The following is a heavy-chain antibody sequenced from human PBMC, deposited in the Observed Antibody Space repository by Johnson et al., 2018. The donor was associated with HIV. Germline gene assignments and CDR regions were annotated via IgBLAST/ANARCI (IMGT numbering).Heavy chain of an antibody. CDR3: ARDSGSGWGGDAFDF. J-gene: IGHJ3*01. Sequence: QVQLVESGGGVVQPGRSLRLSCAASGFTFSSYAMHWVRQAPGTGLEWVAVISYDGSNKYYADSVKGRFTISRDNSKNTLYLQMNSLRAEDTAVYYCARDSGSGWGGDAFDFWGQGTMVTVSS. CDR1: GFTFSSYA. CDR2: ISYDGSNK. D-gene: IGHD6-19*01. V-gene: IGHV3-30*04.